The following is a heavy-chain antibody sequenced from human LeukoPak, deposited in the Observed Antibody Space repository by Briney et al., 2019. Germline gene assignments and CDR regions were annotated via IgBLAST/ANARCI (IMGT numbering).Heavy chain of an antibody. CDR1: GFAYSSFD. D-gene: IGHD3-10*01. Sequence: GGSLRLSCAASGFAYSSFDMLWVRPSPRKGLEWVARILKNGDTDYGASVEGRFTISRENAKSYVYLQMNSLRDGDTAVYYCARDRFGERTFEKWGQGTMVTVSS. CDR3: ARDRFGERTFEK. J-gene: IGHJ3*02. CDR2: ILKNGDT. V-gene: IGHV3-13*01.